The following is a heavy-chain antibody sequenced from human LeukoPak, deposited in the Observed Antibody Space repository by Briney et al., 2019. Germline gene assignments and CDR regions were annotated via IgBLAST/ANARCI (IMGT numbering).Heavy chain of an antibody. V-gene: IGHV4-59*12. CDR3: ARDFRGGYDFWSGYYTPYYFDY. J-gene: IGHJ4*02. Sequence: SETLSLTCTVSGDSFSYFYWSWIRQPPGKGLEWIGSMYYSGSTYYNPSLKSRVTISVDTSKNHFSLKLSSVTAADTAVYYCARDFRGGYDFWSGYYTPYYFDYWGQGTLVTVSP. CDR1: GDSFSYFY. D-gene: IGHD3-3*01. CDR2: MYYSGST.